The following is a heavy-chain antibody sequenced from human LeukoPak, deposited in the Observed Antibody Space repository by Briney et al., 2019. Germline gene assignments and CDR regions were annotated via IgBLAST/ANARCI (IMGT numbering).Heavy chain of an antibody. J-gene: IGHJ4*02. V-gene: IGHV4-61*08. Sequence: PSETLSLTCTVSGGSISSGGYYWSWIRQSPGKGLEWIGYIYYSGSTIYNPSLKSRVTISVDTPKNQFSLNLTSVTAADTAVYFCTRSRSINYGDYGWFFYWGQGTLVTVS. CDR3: TRSRSINYGDYGWFFY. D-gene: IGHD4-17*01. CDR2: IYYSGST. CDR1: GGSISSGGYY.